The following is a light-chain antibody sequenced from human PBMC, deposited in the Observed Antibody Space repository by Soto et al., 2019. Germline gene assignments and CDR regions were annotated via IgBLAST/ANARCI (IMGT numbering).Light chain of an antibody. CDR3: QQDNNCLSIT. CDR1: QSVSSN. J-gene: IGKJ5*01. CDR2: GAS. Sequence: EIVMTQSPATLSVSPGERATLSCRASQSVSSNLAWYQQKPGQAPRLLIYGASTRATGIPARFSGSGSGTEFTLTISSLQSEDFAVYYCQQDNNCLSITFGQGTRLESK. V-gene: IGKV3-15*01.